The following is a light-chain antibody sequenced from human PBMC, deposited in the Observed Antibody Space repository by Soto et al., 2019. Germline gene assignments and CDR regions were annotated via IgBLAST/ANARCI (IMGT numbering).Light chain of an antibody. Sequence: QSALTQPASVSGSPGQSITISCTGTSSDVGGYNYVSWYQQHPGKAPKLMIYEVSNRPSGVSNRFSGYKSGNTASLTISGLRAEDEADYYCSSYTSSSTVVFGGGTKLTVL. V-gene: IGLV2-14*01. J-gene: IGLJ2*01. CDR1: SSDVGGYNY. CDR2: EVS. CDR3: SSYTSSSTVV.